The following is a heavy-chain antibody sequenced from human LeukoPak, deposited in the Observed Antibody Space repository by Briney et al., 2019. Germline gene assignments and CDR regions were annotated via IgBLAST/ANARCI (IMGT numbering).Heavy chain of an antibody. V-gene: IGHV3-23*01. Sequence: GGSVRLSCAASGFNVSNNYMNWVRQAPGKGLEWVSAISDSGVSTYYADSVKGRFTISRDNSKNTLYMQMNSLRVEDTAIYYCAKAHYHGSTSGDYWGQGTLVTVSS. CDR1: GFNVSNNY. D-gene: IGHD3-10*01. CDR2: ISDSGVST. J-gene: IGHJ4*02. CDR3: AKAHYHGSTSGDY.